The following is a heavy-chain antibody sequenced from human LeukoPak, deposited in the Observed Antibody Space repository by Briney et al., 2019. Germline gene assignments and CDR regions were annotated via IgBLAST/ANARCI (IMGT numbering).Heavy chain of an antibody. D-gene: IGHD6-19*01. CDR1: GLTFSSYS. J-gene: IGHJ4*02. CDR3: ATDGQSSGWYGFDY. CDR2: ISSSSSYI. V-gene: IGHV3-21*01. Sequence: GGSLRLSCAASGLTFSSYSMNWVRQAPGKGLEWVSSISSSSSYIYYADSLKGRITISRDNAKSSLYLQMNSLRPEDTAVYYCATDGQSSGWYGFDYWGQGTLVTVSS.